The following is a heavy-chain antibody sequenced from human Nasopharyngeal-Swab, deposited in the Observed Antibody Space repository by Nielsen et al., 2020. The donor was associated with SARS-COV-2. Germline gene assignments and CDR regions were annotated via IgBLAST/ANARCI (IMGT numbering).Heavy chain of an antibody. D-gene: IGHD3-9*01. J-gene: IGHJ4*02. Sequence: SRQYPGQGLEWIGYIDNSGTTDHNPSLKSRVTISVDTSKNQFSLKVNSVTAADTAVYYCARLGRYYDTLSGYARHFDYWGQGILVTVSS. CDR2: IDNSGTT. CDR3: ARLGRYYDTLSGYARHFDY. V-gene: IGHV4-30-4*06.